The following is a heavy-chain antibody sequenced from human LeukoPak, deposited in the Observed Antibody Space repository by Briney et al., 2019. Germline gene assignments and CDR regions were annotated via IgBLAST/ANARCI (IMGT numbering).Heavy chain of an antibody. CDR2: IYYSGST. CDR1: GGSISSYY. V-gene: IGHV4-59*01. D-gene: IGHD3-3*01. J-gene: IGHJ4*02. CDR3: ARGPRGWIGYPYYFDY. Sequence: SETLSLTRTVSGGSISSYYWSWIRQPPGKGLEWIGYIYYSGSTNYNPSLKSRVTISVDTSKNQFSLKLSSVTAADTAVYYCARGPRGWIGYPYYFDYWGQGTLVTVSS.